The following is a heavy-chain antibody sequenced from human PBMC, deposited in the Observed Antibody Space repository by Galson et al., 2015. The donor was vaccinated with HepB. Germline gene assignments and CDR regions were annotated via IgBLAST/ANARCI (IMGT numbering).Heavy chain of an antibody. D-gene: IGHD6-13*01. Sequence: SLRLSCAASGFTFSNAWMSWVRQAPGKGLEWVGRIKSTTDGGTTDYAAPVKGRFIISRDDSKNTLYLQMKSLKTEDTAIYYCTTGVTSSWDLDYWGQGTLVTVSS. J-gene: IGHJ4*02. V-gene: IGHV3-15*01. CDR1: GFTFSNAW. CDR3: TTGVTSSWDLDY. CDR2: IKSTTDGGTT.